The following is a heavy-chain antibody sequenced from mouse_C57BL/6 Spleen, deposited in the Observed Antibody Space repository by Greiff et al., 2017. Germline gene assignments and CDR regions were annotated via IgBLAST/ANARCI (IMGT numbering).Heavy chain of an antibody. V-gene: IGHV5-16*01. Sequence: EVQLVESEGGLVQPGSSMKLSCTASGFTFSDYYMAWVRQVPEKGLEWVANINYDGSSTYYLDSLKSRFIISRDNAKNILYLQMSSLKSEDTATYYWARGSNYVGAMDYWGQGTSVTVSS. J-gene: IGHJ4*01. CDR2: INYDGSST. D-gene: IGHD2-5*01. CDR1: GFTFSDYY. CDR3: ARGSNYVGAMDY.